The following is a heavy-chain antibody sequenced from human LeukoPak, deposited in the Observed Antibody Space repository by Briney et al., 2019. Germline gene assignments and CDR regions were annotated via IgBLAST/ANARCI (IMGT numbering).Heavy chain of an antibody. CDR1: GFTFSSYA. CDR2: ISGSGGST. V-gene: IGHV3-23*01. CDR3: AKDPHNWNDVDAFDI. D-gene: IGHD1-1*01. Sequence: PGGSLRLSCAASGFTFSSYAMSWVRQAPGKGLEWVSAISGSGGSTYYADSVKGRLTISRDNSKNTLYLQMNSLRAEDTAVYYCAKDPHNWNDVDAFDIWGQGTMVTVSS. J-gene: IGHJ3*02.